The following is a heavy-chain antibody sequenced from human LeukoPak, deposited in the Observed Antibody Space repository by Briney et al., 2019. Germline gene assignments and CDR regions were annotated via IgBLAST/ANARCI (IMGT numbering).Heavy chain of an antibody. CDR2: ISSNGGST. D-gene: IGHD6-19*01. J-gene: IGHJ4*02. CDR3: ATSYVAGTAFDY. V-gene: IGHV3-64*01. Sequence: GGSLRLSCAASGFTFSSYAMHWDRQAPGKGLEYVSAISSNGGSTYYANSVKGRFTISRDNSKNTLYLQMGSLRAEDMAVYYCATSYVAGTAFDYWGQGTLVTVSS. CDR1: GFTFSSYA.